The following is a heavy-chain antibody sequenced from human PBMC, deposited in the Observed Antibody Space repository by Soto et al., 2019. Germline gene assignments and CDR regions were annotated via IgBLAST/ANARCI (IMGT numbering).Heavy chain of an antibody. V-gene: IGHV1-2*02. CDR2: INPYTSTT. CDR3: ARASGSPLKVYAPLGF. CDR1: GYSFTHYY. Sequence: QVQLVQSGAEMKKLGASVKVSCKASGYSFTHYYVHWVRQAPGQGLEWMGWINPYTSTTTYAPKFDGRISMTRDKPVTTAYIELSVLRADGSDLYFGARASGSPLKVYAPLGFWGQGTLVAVSS. D-gene: IGHD2-8*01. J-gene: IGHJ4*02.